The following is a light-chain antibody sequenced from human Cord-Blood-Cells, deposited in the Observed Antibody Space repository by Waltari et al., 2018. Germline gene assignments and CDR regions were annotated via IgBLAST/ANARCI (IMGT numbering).Light chain of an antibody. CDR3: SSYAGSNNFVV. J-gene: IGLJ2*01. V-gene: IGLV2-8*01. CDR2: EVS. Sequence: QSALTQPPSASGSPGPSVTLSCTGTSSDVGGYNYVSWYQQHPGKAPKLMIYEVSKRPSGVPDRFSGSKSGNTASLTVSGLQAEDEADYYCSSYAGSNNFVVFGGGTKLTVL. CDR1: SSDVGGYNY.